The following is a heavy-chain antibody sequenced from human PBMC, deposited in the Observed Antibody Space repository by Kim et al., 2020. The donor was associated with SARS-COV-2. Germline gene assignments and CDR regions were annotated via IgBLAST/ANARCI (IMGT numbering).Heavy chain of an antibody. V-gene: IGHV1-69*13. Sequence: SVKVSCKASGGTFSSYAISWVRQAPGQGLEWMGGIIPIFGTANYAQKFQGRVTITADESTSTAYMELSSLRSEDTAVYYCASNSANWGSTPDYYGMDVWGQGTTVTVSS. CDR3: ASNSANWGSTPDYYGMDV. D-gene: IGHD7-27*01. CDR1: GGTFSSYA. J-gene: IGHJ6*02. CDR2: IIPIFGTA.